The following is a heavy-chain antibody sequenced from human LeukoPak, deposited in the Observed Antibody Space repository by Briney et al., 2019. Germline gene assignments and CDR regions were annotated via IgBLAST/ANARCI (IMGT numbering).Heavy chain of an antibody. Sequence: WASVKVSCKASGGTFSSYAISWVRQAPGQGLEWMGGIIPIFGTANYAQKFQGRVTITADKSTSTAHMELSSLRSEDTAVYYCARLVWSPGQQRSLYYFDYWGQGTLVTVSS. CDR1: GGTFSSYA. CDR3: ARLVWSPGQQRSLYYFDY. D-gene: IGHD6-13*01. CDR2: IIPIFGTA. J-gene: IGHJ4*02. V-gene: IGHV1-69*06.